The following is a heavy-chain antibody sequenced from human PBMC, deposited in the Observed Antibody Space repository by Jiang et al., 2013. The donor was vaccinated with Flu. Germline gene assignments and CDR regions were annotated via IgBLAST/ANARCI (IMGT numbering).Heavy chain of an antibody. D-gene: IGHD3-22*01. CDR2: ISSSSSTI. CDR3: AKDMGLYYYDSTGYYGDYYGMDV. CDR1: GFTFSSYS. J-gene: IGHJ6*02. Sequence: VQLLESGGDLVQPGGSLRLSCAASGFTFSSYSMAWVRQAPGKGLEWVSYISSSSSTIYYADSVKGRFTVSRDSAKNSLYLQMNSLRAEDTALYYCAKDMGLYYYDSTGYYGDYYGMDVWGQGTTVTVSS. V-gene: IGHV3-48*04.